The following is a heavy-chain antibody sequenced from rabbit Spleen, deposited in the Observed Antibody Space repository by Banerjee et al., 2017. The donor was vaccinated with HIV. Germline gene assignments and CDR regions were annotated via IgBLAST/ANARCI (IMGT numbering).Heavy chain of an antibody. D-gene: IGHD8-1*01. Sequence: QEQLVESGGGLVQPEGSLTLTCTASGFSFSSSYYMCWVRQAPGKGLEWIACIDTGSSGFTYFATWAKGRFTCSKTSSTTVTLQMTSLTVADTATYFCARDTGSSFSSYGMDLWGQGTLVTVS. CDR1: GFSFSSSYY. CDR2: IDTGSSGFT. J-gene: IGHJ6*01. V-gene: IGHV1S45*01. CDR3: ARDTGSSFSSYGMDL.